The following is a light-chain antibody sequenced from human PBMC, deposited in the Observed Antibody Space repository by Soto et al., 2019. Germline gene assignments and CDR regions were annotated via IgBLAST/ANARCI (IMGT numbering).Light chain of an antibody. V-gene: IGLV2-23*02. J-gene: IGLJ1*01. Sequence: QSVLSHPASVSGSPGQSITLSCTGSSSDVGSYNLVSWYQQHPGKAPKLMIYEVSKRPSGVSNRFSGSKSGNTASLTISGLQAEDEADYYCCSYAGSRYVFGTGTKVTVL. CDR3: CSYAGSRYV. CDR2: EVS. CDR1: SSDVGSYNL.